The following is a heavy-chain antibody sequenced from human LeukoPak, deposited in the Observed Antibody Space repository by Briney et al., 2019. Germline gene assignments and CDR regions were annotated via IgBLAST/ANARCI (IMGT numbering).Heavy chain of an antibody. Sequence: GGSLRLSCAASGFTFSDYYMSWIRQAPGKGLEWVSYISSSGSTIYYADSVKGRFTISRDNAKNSLYLQMNSLRAEDTAVYYCARDTTVTTVYYYGMDVWGQGTTVTVSS. D-gene: IGHD4-17*01. CDR1: GFTFSDYY. CDR3: ARDTTVTTVYYYGMDV. V-gene: IGHV3-11*01. J-gene: IGHJ6*02. CDR2: ISSSGSTI.